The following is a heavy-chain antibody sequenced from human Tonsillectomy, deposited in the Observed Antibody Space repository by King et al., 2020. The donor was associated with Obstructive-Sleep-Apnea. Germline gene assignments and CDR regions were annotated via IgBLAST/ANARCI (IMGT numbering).Heavy chain of an antibody. V-gene: IGHV4-38-2*02. D-gene: IGHD3-10*01. CDR2: IYHSGST. J-gene: IGHJ5*02. CDR3: ARGYGGSGIEVWFDP. Sequence: QLQESGPGLVKPSETLSLTCTVSGYSISSGYYWGWIRQPPGKGLEWLGSIYHSGSTYYNPSLKSRVTISVDTSKNQFSLKLSSVTAADTAVYYFARGYGGSGIEVWFDPWGQGTLVTVSS. CDR1: GYSISSGYY.